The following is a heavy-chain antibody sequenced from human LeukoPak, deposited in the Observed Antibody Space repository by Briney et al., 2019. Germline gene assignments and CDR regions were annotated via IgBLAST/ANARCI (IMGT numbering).Heavy chain of an antibody. CDR3: ARDGNFDI. CDR1: GHTFTDYY. Sequence: ASVKVSCKASGHTFTDYYMHWVRQAPGQGLEWTGWINPNSGDTNSAQKFQGRVTMTRDTSISTVYMELNSLRSDDTAVYYCARDGNFDIWGQGTMVTVSS. CDR2: INPNSGDT. D-gene: IGHD1-14*01. V-gene: IGHV1-2*02. J-gene: IGHJ3*02.